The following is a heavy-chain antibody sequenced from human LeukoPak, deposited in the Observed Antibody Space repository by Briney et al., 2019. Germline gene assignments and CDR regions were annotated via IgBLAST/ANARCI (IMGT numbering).Heavy chain of an antibody. CDR3: ARVKCTSCWLVIGEGEDWFDP. V-gene: IGHV4-59*01. CDR1: GGSINNYY. J-gene: IGHJ5*02. Sequence: PSETLSLTCTVSGGSINNYYWIWLRQPPGKGLEWIGYIYYIGTTNYNPSLKSRVTISVDTSKNQFSLKLDSVTAADTAVYYCARVKCTSCWLVIGEGEDWFDPWGQGTLVTVSS. D-gene: IGHD2-2*01. CDR2: IYYIGTT.